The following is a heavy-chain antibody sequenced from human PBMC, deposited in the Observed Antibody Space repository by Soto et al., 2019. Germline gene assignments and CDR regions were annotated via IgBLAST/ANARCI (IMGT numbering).Heavy chain of an antibody. CDR3: ARIREDYDFWSGYYYFDY. Sequence: SGPTLVNPTETLTLTCTVSGFPLSNARMGVSWIRQPPGKALEWLAHIFSNDEKSYSTSLKSRLTISKDTSKSQVVLTMTNMDPVDTATYYCARIREDYDFWSGYYYFDYWGQGTLVTVSS. CDR2: IFSNDEK. D-gene: IGHD3-3*01. CDR1: GFPLSNARMG. V-gene: IGHV2-26*01. J-gene: IGHJ4*02.